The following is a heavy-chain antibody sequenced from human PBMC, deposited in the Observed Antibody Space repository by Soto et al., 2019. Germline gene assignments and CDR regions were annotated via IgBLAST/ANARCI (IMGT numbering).Heavy chain of an antibody. Sequence: QVQLVESGGGVVQPGRSLRLSCAASGFTFRAFGMHCVRQAPGKWLEWVAVIWYDGTKTYYIDSVEGRFTISRDNSKNTLYLQMDSLRVEDTAVYYCVRETANYDSSNNVAQGFDFWGQGVLVSVSS. D-gene: IGHD3-22*01. CDR2: IWYDGTKT. V-gene: IGHV3-33*01. CDR1: GFTFRAFG. J-gene: IGHJ4*02. CDR3: VRETANYDSSNNVAQGFDF.